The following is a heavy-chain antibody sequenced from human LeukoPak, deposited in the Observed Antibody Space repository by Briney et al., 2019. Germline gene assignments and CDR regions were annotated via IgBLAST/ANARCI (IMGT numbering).Heavy chain of an antibody. J-gene: IGHJ5*02. CDR3: AKDPLGKWELLWYNWFDP. CDR1: GFTVSSNY. D-gene: IGHD1-26*01. V-gene: IGHV3-53*01. Sequence: GGSLRLSCAASGFTVSSNYMSWVRQAPGKGLEWVSVIYSGGSTYYADSVKGRFTISRDNSKNTLYLQMNSLRAEDTAVYYCAKDPLGKWELLWYNWFDPWGQGTLVTVSS. CDR2: IYSGGST.